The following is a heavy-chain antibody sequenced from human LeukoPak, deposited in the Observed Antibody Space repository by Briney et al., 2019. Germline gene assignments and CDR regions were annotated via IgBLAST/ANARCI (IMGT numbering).Heavy chain of an antibody. V-gene: IGHV3-23*01. Sequence: GGTLRLSCAASGFTFSSYGMSWVRQAPGKGLEWVSGISGSGDSTNYAESVKGRFTISRDNSKNTLYLRMNSLRAEDTAVYYCAKDSVVVAGLVNYFDYWGQGTLVTVSS. CDR2: ISGSGDST. CDR1: GFTFSSYG. D-gene: IGHD6-19*01. CDR3: AKDSVVVAGLVNYFDY. J-gene: IGHJ4*02.